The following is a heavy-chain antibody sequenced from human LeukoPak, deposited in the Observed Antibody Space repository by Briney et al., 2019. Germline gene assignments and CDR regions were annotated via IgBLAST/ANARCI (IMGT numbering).Heavy chain of an antibody. J-gene: IGHJ4*02. Sequence: SETLSLTCAVYGGSFSGYYWSWIRQPPGKGLEWIGEINHSGSTNYNPSLKSRVTISVDTSKNQLSLKLSSVTAADTAVYYCARGRTRRVVTAIYFDYWGQGTLVTVSS. V-gene: IGHV4-34*01. CDR2: INHSGST. CDR1: GGSFSGYY. CDR3: ARGRTRRVVTAIYFDY. D-gene: IGHD2-21*02.